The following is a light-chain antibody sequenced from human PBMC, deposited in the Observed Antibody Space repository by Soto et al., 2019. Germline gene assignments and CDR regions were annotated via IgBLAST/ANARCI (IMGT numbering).Light chain of an antibody. CDR3: QQFKSGTWT. CDR2: DVS. Sequence: IHMTHSPSTLSASFWYRFTITFRASQNIERWLAWYQQKPGKAPKLLLYDVSSLESGVPSRFSGSGSATEFILTINGLQPDDFATYFCQQFKSGTWTFGQGTKVDIK. J-gene: IGKJ1*01. CDR1: QNIERW. V-gene: IGKV1-5*01.